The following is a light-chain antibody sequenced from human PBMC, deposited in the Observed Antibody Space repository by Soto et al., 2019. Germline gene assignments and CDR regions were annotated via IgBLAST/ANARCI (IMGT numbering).Light chain of an antibody. CDR2: DVS. J-gene: IGLJ2*01. Sequence: QSVLTQPASVSGSPGQSITISCTGTSSDVGGYNYVSWYQQHPGKAPKLMIYDVSNRPSGVSNRFSGSKSGNTASLTISGLQADDEADYYCSSYTSISTHVVFGGGTKLTVL. CDR1: SSDVGGYNY. V-gene: IGLV2-14*01. CDR3: SSYTSISTHVV.